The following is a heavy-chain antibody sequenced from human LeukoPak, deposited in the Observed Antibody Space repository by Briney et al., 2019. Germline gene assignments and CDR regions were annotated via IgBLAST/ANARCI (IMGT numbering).Heavy chain of an antibody. CDR2: IYYSGST. Sequence: SETLSLTCTVSGGSVSSGSYYWSWIRQPPGQGLEWIGYIYYSGSTNYNPSLKSRVTISVDTSKNQFSLKLSSVTAADTAVYYCARVLWFGELPPRGAFDYWGQGTLVTVSS. CDR1: GGSVSSGSYY. J-gene: IGHJ4*02. CDR3: ARVLWFGELPPRGAFDY. D-gene: IGHD3-10*01. V-gene: IGHV4-61*01.